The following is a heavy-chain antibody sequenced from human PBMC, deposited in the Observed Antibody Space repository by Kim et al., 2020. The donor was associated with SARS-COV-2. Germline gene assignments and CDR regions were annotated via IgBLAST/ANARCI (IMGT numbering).Heavy chain of an antibody. CDR3: AKDNFSVVRGVFQH. D-gene: IGHD3-10*01. Sequence: GGSLRLSCAASGFTFDDYAMHWVRQAPGKGLEWVSGISWNSGSIGYADSVKGRFTISRDNAKNSLYLQMNSLRAEDTALYYCAKDNFSVVRGVFQHWGQGTLVTVSS. J-gene: IGHJ1*01. CDR2: ISWNSGSI. V-gene: IGHV3-9*01. CDR1: GFTFDDYA.